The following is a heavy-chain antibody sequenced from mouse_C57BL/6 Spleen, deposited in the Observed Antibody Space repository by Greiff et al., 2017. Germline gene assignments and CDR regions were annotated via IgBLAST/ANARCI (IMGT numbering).Heavy chain of an antibody. CDR2: INPSNGGT. Sequence: VQLQQPGTELVKPGASVKLSCKASGYTFTSYWMHWVKQRPGQGLEWIGNINPSNGGTNYNEKFKSKATLTVDKSSSTAYMQLSSLTSEDSAVYYCARGNTTVVAYYAMDYWGQGTSVTVSS. CDR1: GYTFTSYW. CDR3: ARGNTTVVAYYAMDY. V-gene: IGHV1-53*01. D-gene: IGHD1-1*01. J-gene: IGHJ4*01.